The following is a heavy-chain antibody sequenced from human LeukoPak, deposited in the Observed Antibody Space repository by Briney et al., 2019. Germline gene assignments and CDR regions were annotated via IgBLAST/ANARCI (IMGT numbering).Heavy chain of an antibody. D-gene: IGHD4-17*01. CDR3: ARGDRYGDYIFYFDY. CDR1: GGSISSGSYY. V-gene: IGHV4-61*02. Sequence: SETLSLTCTVSGGSISSGSYYWSWIRQPAGKGLEWIGRISTSGSTSYNPSLRSRVTISADTSKNHFSLKLSSVTAADTAVYYCARGDRYGDYIFYFDYWGQGTLVTVSS. CDR2: ISTSGST. J-gene: IGHJ4*02.